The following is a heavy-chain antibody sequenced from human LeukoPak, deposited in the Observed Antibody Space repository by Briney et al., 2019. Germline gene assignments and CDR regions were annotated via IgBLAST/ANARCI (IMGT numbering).Heavy chain of an antibody. D-gene: IGHD2-15*01. J-gene: IGHJ6*01. CDR3: ARPPGYCSGGSCYYYYYYGMDV. CDR1: GGTFSSYA. CDR2: IIPIFGAA. Sequence: SVKVSRKASGGTFSSYAISWVRQAPGRGLEWMGGIIPIFGAANYAQKFQGRVTITADESTSTAYMELSSLRSEDTAVYYCARPPGYCSGGSCYYYYYYGMDVWGKGTTVTVSS. V-gene: IGHV1-69*13.